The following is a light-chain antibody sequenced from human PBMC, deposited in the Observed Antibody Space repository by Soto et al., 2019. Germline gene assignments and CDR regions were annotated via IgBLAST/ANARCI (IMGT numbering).Light chain of an antibody. J-gene: IGLJ2*01. CDR3: QSYDSSLRRV. CDR2: GNN. Sequence: QSVLTQPPSVSGAPGQRVTISCTGSSSNIGAGYDVHWYQQLPGTAPKLLIYGNNNRPSGVPDRCSGSKSGTSASLAITGLPAEDEADYYYQSYDSSLRRVFGGGTKLTVL. CDR1: SSNIGAGYD. V-gene: IGLV1-40*01.